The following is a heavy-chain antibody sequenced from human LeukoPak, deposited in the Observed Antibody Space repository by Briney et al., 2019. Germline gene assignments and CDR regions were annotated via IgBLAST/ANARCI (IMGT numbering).Heavy chain of an antibody. J-gene: IGHJ4*02. Sequence: GGSLRLSCAASGFTFSSYEMNWVRQAPGKGLEWVSYISSSGSTIYYADSVKGRFTISRDSAKNSLYLQMNSLRAGDTAVYYCARDEGWLQFFDYWGQGTLVTVSS. CDR1: GFTFSSYE. V-gene: IGHV3-48*03. CDR3: ARDEGWLQFFDY. CDR2: ISSSGSTI. D-gene: IGHD5-24*01.